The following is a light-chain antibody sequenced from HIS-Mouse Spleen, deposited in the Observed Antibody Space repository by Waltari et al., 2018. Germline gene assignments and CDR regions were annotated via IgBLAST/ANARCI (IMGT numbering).Light chain of an antibody. CDR1: ALPKKY. CDR2: EDS. Sequence: SYELTQPPSVSVSPGQTARITCSGDALPKKYDYWYQQKSGKAPVLVSYEDSKRPSGIPKRFTGSSSETMATVTSRGAHVECEADYYCYSTDSSGNHRVFGGGTKLTVL. J-gene: IGLJ2*01. CDR3: YSTDSSGNHRV. V-gene: IGLV3-10*01.